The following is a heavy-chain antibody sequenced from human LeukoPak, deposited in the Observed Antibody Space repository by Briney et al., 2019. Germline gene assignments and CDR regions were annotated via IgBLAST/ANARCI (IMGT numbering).Heavy chain of an antibody. Sequence: GASVKVSCKVSGYTLTKLSMHWVRQAPGKGLEWMGGFDPEDGETIYAQKFQGRVTITEDTSTDTAYMQLSSLRAEDTAVYYCATAIPDCDLWSCCVWGQGTLVTFSS. CDR3: ATAIPDCDLWSCCV. D-gene: IGHD3-3*01. CDR1: GYTLTKLS. CDR2: FDPEDGET. J-gene: IGHJ4*02. V-gene: IGHV1-24*01.